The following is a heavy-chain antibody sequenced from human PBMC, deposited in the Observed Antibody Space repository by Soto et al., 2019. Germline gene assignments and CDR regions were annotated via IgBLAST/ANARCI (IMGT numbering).Heavy chain of an antibody. D-gene: IGHD3-9*01. Sequence: EVQLLESGGGLVQPGGSLRLSCAASGFTFRSYAMSWVRQAPGKGLEWVSAISGSGGSTYNADSVKGRFTISRDTSRNTLYLQMNSLRAEDTAVYYCAKDYDILTAWGQGTLVTVSS. CDR1: GFTFRSYA. CDR2: ISGSGGST. V-gene: IGHV3-23*01. CDR3: AKDYDILTA. J-gene: IGHJ5*02.